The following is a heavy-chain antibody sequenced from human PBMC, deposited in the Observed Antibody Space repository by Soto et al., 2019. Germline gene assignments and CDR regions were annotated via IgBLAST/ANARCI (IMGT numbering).Heavy chain of an antibody. V-gene: IGHV1-69*02. CDR2: IIPILGIA. J-gene: IGHJ5*02. Sequence: ASVKVSCKASGGTFSSYTISWVRQAPGQGLEWMGRIIPILGIANYAQKFQGRVTITADKSTSTAYMELSSLRSEDTAVYYCARHTSMVREVENWFDPWGQGTLVTVSS. CDR3: ARHTSMVREVENWFDP. D-gene: IGHD3-10*01. CDR1: GGTFSSYT.